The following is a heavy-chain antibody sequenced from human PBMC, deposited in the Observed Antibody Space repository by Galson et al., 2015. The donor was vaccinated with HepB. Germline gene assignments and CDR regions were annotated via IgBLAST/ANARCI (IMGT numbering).Heavy chain of an antibody. J-gene: IGHJ4*02. V-gene: IGHV3-23*01. D-gene: IGHD3-3*01. CDR1: GFTFSSYA. CDR3: AKAYDFWSGPIPVDY. Sequence: SLRLSCAASGFTFSSYAMSWVRQTPGKGLEWVSGITGSGDSSYHEDSERGRFTISRDNSKNTLYLQMNSLRAEDTAIYYCAKAYDFWSGPIPVDYWGQGTLVTVSS. CDR2: ITGSGDSS.